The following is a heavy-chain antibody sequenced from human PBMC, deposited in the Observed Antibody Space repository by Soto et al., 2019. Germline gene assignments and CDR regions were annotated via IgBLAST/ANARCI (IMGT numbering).Heavy chain of an antibody. V-gene: IGHV4-39*01. CDR2: IYYSGST. Sequence: SETLSLTCTVSGGSISSSSYYWGWIRQPPGKGLEWIGSIYYSGSTYYNPSLKSRVTISVDTSKNQFSLKLSSVTAADTAVYYCARPGYCSGGSCLDHYYYYGMDVWGQGTTVTVSS. J-gene: IGHJ6*02. CDR3: ARPGYCSGGSCLDHYYYYGMDV. CDR1: GGSISSSSYY. D-gene: IGHD2-15*01.